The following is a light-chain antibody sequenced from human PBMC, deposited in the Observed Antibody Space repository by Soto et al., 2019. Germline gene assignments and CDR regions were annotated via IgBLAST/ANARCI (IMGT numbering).Light chain of an antibody. CDR3: QQYGSSPPDT. CDR2: GAS. Sequence: EIVLTQSPGTLSSSPGEGVTLSCRASETIRSNYLAWYQKKPGQAPRLLIFGASTRATGIPDKFGGSGSGTDFTLTISSLEPEDFAEYYCQQYGSSPPDTFGPGT. V-gene: IGKV3-20*01. J-gene: IGKJ3*01. CDR1: ETIRSNY.